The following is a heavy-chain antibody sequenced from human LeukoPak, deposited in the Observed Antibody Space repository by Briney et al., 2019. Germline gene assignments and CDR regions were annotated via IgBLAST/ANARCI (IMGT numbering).Heavy chain of an antibody. J-gene: IGHJ4*02. V-gene: IGHV1-69*13. D-gene: IGHD4-17*01. CDR1: GGTFSSYA. CDR3: AREMTTVPTLDY. CDR2: IIPIFGTA. Sequence: SVKVSCKASGGTFSSYAISWVRQAPGQGLEWMGGIIPIFGTANYAQKFQGRVTITADESTSTAYMELSSLRSEDTAVYYCAREMTTVPTLDYWGQGTLVTVSS.